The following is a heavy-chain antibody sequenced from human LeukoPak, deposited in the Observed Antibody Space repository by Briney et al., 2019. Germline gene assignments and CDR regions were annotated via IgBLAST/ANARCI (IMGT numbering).Heavy chain of an antibody. CDR1: GFTVSSNE. CDR2: ISGGST. V-gene: IGHV3-38-3*01. D-gene: IGHD6-13*01. CDR3: AKVDIAAAEDYYYYGMDV. Sequence: PGGSLRLSCAASGFTVSSNEMSWVRQAPGKGLEWVSSISGGSTYYADSRKGRFTISRDNSKNTLHLQMNSLRAEDTAVYYCAKVDIAAAEDYYYYGMDVWGQGTTVTVSS. J-gene: IGHJ6*02.